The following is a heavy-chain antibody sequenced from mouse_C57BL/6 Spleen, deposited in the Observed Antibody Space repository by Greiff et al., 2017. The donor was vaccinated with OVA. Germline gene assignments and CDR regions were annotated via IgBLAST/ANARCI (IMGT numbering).Heavy chain of an antibody. D-gene: IGHD2-3*01. J-gene: IGHJ2*01. Sequence: VKLMESGAELAKPGASVKLSCKASGYTFTSYWMHWVKQRPGQGLEWIGYINPSSGYTKYNQKCKDKATLTADKSSSTAYMQLSSLTYEDSAVYYCARSRDGYYDYFDYWGQGTTLTVSS. CDR2: INPSSGYT. CDR3: ARSRDGYYDYFDY. V-gene: IGHV1-7*01. CDR1: GYTFTSYW.